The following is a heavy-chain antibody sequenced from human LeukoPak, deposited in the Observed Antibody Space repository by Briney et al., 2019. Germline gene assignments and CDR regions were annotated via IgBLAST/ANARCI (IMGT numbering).Heavy chain of an antibody. Sequence: PGGSLRRSCAASGFTFGTAWMHWVRQAPGKGLVWVSRIYSDGSDTTYADPVKGRFTIFRDNAKNTLYLQMNSLRADDTAVYYCATDAGHGFSFWGQGTMVTV. CDR3: ATDAGHGFSF. CDR2: IYSDGSDT. D-gene: IGHD3-10*01. CDR1: GFTFGTAW. V-gene: IGHV3-74*03. J-gene: IGHJ3*01.